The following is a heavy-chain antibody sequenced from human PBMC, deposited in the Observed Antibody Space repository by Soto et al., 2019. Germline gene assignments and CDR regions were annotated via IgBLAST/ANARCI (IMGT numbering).Heavy chain of an antibody. V-gene: IGHV4-31*03. CDR1: GGSISSGGYY. Sequence: QVQLQESGPGLVKPSQTLSLTCTVSGGSISSGGYYWSWIRQHPGKGREWIGYIYYSGSTYYNPSLKSRVTISVDTSKNQFSLKLISVTAADTAVYYCARADYCTNGVCYPMDVWGKVTTVTVSS. CDR3: ARADYCTNGVCYPMDV. CDR2: IYYSGST. J-gene: IGHJ6*03. D-gene: IGHD2-8*01.